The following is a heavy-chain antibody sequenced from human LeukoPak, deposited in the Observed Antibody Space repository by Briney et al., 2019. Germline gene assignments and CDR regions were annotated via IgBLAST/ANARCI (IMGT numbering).Heavy chain of an antibody. CDR3: ARATGSSWYWSPFDY. CDR2: INHSGST. J-gene: IGHJ4*02. D-gene: IGHD6-13*01. V-gene: IGHV4-34*01. Sequence: SETLSLTCAVYGGSFSGYYWSWIRQPPGKGLEWIGEINHSGSTNYNPSLKSRVTISVDTSKNQFSLKLSSVTAADTAVYYCARATGSSWYWSPFDYWGQGTLVTVSS. CDR1: GGSFSGYY.